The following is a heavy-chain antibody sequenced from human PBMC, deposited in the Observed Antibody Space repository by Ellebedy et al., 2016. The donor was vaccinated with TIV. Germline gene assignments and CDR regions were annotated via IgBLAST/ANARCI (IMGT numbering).Heavy chain of an antibody. CDR2: MSGGSVVA. J-gene: IGHJ4*02. V-gene: IGHV3-23*01. CDR3: VRGTVAPDY. Sequence: PGGSLRLSCVASGFTFTTYGMSWVRQAPGKGLEWVSGMSGGSVVAYYADSVKGRFTFSRDNSKNTLYLQMNNLRVEDTAIYYCVRGTVAPDYWGQGTLVTVSS. D-gene: IGHD4-11*01. CDR1: GFTFTTYG.